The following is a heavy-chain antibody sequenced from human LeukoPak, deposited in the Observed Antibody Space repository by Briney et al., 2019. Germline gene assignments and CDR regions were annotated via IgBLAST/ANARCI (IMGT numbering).Heavy chain of an antibody. Sequence: PGGSLRLSCAASGFTFSSYSMSWVRQAPGRGLEWISYISESSSTIYYVDSVKGRFTISRDNAKNSLYLQMNSLRAEDTAVYYCARGAEYDGSGSYYDGNWFDPWGQGTLVTVSS. V-gene: IGHV3-48*04. D-gene: IGHD3-10*01. CDR1: GFTFSSYS. CDR3: ARGAEYDGSGSYYDGNWFDP. J-gene: IGHJ5*02. CDR2: ISESSSTI.